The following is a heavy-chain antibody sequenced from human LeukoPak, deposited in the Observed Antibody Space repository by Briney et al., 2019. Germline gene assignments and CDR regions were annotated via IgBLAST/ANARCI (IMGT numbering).Heavy chain of an antibody. J-gene: IGHJ4*02. CDR1: GFTFSDYY. Sequence: GGSLRLSCAASGFTFSDYYMSWIRQAPGKGLEWVSYISSSGNTKYYADSVKGRFTISRDNAKNSLSLQMNSLRAEDTAVYYCARAEDSSDQFDYWGQGTLVTVSS. D-gene: IGHD3-22*01. CDR2: ISSSGNTK. V-gene: IGHV3-11*04. CDR3: ARAEDSSDQFDY.